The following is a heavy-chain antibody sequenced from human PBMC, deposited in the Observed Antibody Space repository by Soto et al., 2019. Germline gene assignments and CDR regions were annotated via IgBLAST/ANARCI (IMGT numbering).Heavy chain of an antibody. CDR1: GGSISSGGHY. V-gene: IGHV4-31*03. J-gene: IGHJ1*01. CDR3: ASWPTRSSKTGAQSNYYYGSGSRAEYFQH. D-gene: IGHD3-10*01. CDR2: IYYSGST. Sequence: SETLSLTCTVSGGSISSGGHYWSWIRQHPGKGLEWIGYIYYSGSTYYNPSLKSRVTISVDTSKNQFSLKLSSVTAADTAVYYCASWPTRSSKTGAQSNYYYGSGSRAEYFQHWGQGTLVTVSS.